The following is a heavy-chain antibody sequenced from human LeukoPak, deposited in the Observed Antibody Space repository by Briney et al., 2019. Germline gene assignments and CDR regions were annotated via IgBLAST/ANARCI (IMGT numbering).Heavy chain of an antibody. CDR2: IYTGGAT. CDR3: ATRVW. V-gene: IGHV3-53*01. CDR1: TFTVSGDY. J-gene: IGHJ4*02. Sequence: GGSLRLSCAASTFTVSGDYMSWVRQAPGEGLEWGSLIYTGGATYYADSVKGRFTISRDNSKKIFVVQMNSLPAEDTAVYYCATRVWWGQGTLVTVSS.